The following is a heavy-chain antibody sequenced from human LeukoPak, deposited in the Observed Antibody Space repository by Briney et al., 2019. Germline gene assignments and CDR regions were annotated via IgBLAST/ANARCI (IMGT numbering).Heavy chain of an antibody. CDR3: AMVLYATGSPTYYLDY. V-gene: IGHV1-2*02. D-gene: IGHD2-8*01. CDR1: GYSFTDNS. CDR2: INPKNGDA. J-gene: IGHJ4*02. Sequence: GASVKVSCKASGYSFTDNSMHWVRQSPGQGLERMRGINPKNGDANYAQNFQGRVTLTRDTTISTVYMEVSWLRSDDTAVYYCAMVLYATGSPTYYLDYWGQGTLVTVSP.